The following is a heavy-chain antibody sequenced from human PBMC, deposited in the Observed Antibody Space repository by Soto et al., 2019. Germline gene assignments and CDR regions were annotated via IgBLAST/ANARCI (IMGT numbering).Heavy chain of an antibody. D-gene: IGHD6-13*01. V-gene: IGHV4-38-2*01. J-gene: IGHJ4*02. CDR2: IHHSGSVFESGST. Sequence: SETLSLTCAVSGSSITITYYWGWVRQPPGKGLEWIGSIHHSGSVFESGSTHYNPSFKSRVTISADTSKNQFPLKLTSVTAADTAVYFCARNSSSSYFDYWGQGTLVTVSS. CDR1: GSSITITYY. CDR3: ARNSSSSYFDY.